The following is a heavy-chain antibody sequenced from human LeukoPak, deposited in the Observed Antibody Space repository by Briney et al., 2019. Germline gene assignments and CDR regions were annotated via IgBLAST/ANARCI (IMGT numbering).Heavy chain of an antibody. J-gene: IGHJ4*02. Sequence: PGGSLRLSCAASGFTFSSYAMSWVRQAPGKGLEWVANIKQDGSAKYYVDSVKGRFTISRDDSKNSLYLQMDSLRAEDTAVYYCARDPRSSWYRAIDYWGQGSLVTVSS. CDR3: ARDPRSSWYRAIDY. D-gene: IGHD6-13*01. CDR2: IKQDGSAK. CDR1: GFTFSSYA. V-gene: IGHV3-7*01.